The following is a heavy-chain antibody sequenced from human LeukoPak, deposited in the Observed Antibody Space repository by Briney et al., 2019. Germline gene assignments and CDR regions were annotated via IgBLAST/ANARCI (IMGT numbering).Heavy chain of an antibody. V-gene: IGHV5-51*01. D-gene: IGHD3-9*01. J-gene: IGHJ4*02. CDR2: IYPGDSDT. Sequence: GESLKISCKGSGYSFTSYWIGWVRQMPGKGLEWMGIIYPGDSDTRYSPSFQGQVTISADKSISTAYLQWSSLRASDTAMYYCAVYDILTQGYVDYWGQGTLVTVSS. CDR1: GYSFTSYW. CDR3: AVYDILTQGYVDY.